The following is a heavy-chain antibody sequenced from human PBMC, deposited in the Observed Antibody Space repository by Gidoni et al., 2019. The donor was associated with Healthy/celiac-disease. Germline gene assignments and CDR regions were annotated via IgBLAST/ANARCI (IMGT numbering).Heavy chain of an antibody. CDR3: AHTGITIFGVPIKGGYYYYYMDV. Sequence: QITLKESGPTLVKPTQTLTLTCTFSGFSLSTSGVGVGWIRQPPGKALEWLALTYWDDDKRYSPSLKSRLTITKDTSKNQVVLTMTNMDPVDTATYYCAHTGITIFGVPIKGGYYYYYMDVWGKGTTVTVSS. D-gene: IGHD3-3*01. V-gene: IGHV2-5*02. CDR1: GFSLSTSGVG. CDR2: TYWDDDK. J-gene: IGHJ6*03.